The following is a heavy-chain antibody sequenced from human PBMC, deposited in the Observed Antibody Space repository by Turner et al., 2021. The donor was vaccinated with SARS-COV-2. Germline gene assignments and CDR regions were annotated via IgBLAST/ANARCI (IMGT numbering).Heavy chain of an antibody. CDR3: ARESTSWMGGMDV. J-gene: IGHJ6*02. CDR1: GFTFRSYG. CDR2: IWFDGSNK. Sequence: VQLLESGGGAVQPGRSLRLSCAASGFTFRSYGMHWVRQAPGKGLEWVAVIWFDGSNKYYAGSVKGRFTISRDNSKNSLYLQMNSLRAEDTAVYYCARESTSWMGGMDVWGQGTTVTVSS. V-gene: IGHV3-33*01. D-gene: IGHD2-2*01.